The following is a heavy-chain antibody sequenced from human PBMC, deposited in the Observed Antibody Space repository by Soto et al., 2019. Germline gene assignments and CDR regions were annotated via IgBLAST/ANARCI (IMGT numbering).Heavy chain of an antibody. CDR2: IDSDGRST. Sequence: EVQLVESGGGLVHPGGSLRLSCAASGFTFSSYWMHWVRQSPGKGLVWVSQIDSDGRSTTYADTVKGRFTVSRDNAKNKLFLQMNSLRAEDTAVYYCVRDYDSSGFYSGHWGQGTLVTVSS. V-gene: IGHV3-74*03. J-gene: IGHJ4*02. CDR3: VRDYDSSGFYSGH. D-gene: IGHD3-22*01. CDR1: GFTFSSYW.